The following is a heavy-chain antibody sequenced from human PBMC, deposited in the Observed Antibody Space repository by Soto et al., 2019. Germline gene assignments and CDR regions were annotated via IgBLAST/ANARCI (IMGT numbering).Heavy chain of an antibody. CDR3: ARCAGDYYDGTGSPGRQ. CDR2: IDSSGGST. CDR1: GFTFSTYA. V-gene: IGHV3-23*01. J-gene: IGHJ4*02. D-gene: IGHD3-16*01. Sequence: GALRLSCAASGFTFSTYAMGWVRQAPGKGLGWGSSIDSSGGSTYYADSVKGRFTMSIDKHKNTLYPQMNSPRIETTDVFYCARCAGDYYDGTGSPGRQWGPGNLVTVSS.